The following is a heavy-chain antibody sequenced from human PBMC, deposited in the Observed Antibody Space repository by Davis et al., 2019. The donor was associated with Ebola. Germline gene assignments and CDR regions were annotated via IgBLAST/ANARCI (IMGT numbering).Heavy chain of an antibody. CDR1: GFTFGDYA. V-gene: IGHV3-9*01. Sequence: GGSLRLSCAGSGFTFGDYAMHWVRQAPGKGLEWVSGINWNSDSIVYADSVKGRFTISRDNAKNSLSLQMNSLRADDTAMYYCARVDASSAFDIWGQGTMVTVSS. CDR2: INWNSDSI. CDR3: ARVDASSAFDI. J-gene: IGHJ3*02.